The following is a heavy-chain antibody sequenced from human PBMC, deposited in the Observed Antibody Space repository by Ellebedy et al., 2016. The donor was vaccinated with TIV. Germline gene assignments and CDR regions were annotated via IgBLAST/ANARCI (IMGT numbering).Heavy chain of an antibody. CDR2: SKYSGST. Sequence: MPSETLSLTCTVSGDSIDYSPYSWGWIRQSPGQGLEWIGASKYSGSTQYNPSLKSRVTISVDPSKSHFSLRLSSVTAADTAVYFCARLVSGFYYAMDVWGQGILVTVSS. CDR3: ARLVSGFYYAMDV. CDR1: GDSIDYSPYS. D-gene: IGHD2-21*01. J-gene: IGHJ6*02. V-gene: IGHV4-39*02.